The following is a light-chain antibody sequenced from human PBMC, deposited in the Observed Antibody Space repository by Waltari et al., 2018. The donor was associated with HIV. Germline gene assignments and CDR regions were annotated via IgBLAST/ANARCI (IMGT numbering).Light chain of an antibody. V-gene: IGKV3-15*01. Sequence: IVMTQSPAILSVSPGERATLSCRASQSVNNNLAWYQQIPGQAPRLLIYGASTRATGIPARFSGSGSGTEFTLTISSLQYEDFAVYYCQQYNNWLTFGGGTKVEIK. J-gene: IGKJ4*01. CDR2: GAS. CDR1: QSVNNN. CDR3: QQYNNWLT.